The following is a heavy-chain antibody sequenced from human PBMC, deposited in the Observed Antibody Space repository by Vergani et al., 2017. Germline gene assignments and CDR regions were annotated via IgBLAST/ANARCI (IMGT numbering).Heavy chain of an antibody. D-gene: IGHD6-13*01. Sequence: QLQLQESGPGLVKPSETLSLTCTVSGGSISSGSYYWSWIRQPAGKGLEWIGYIYYSGSTNYNPSLKSRVTISVDTSKNQFSLKLSSVTAADTAVYYCARDRRAAAGYVAYYYYYGMDVWGQGTTVTVSS. V-gene: IGHV4-61*10. CDR2: IYYSGST. CDR3: ARDRRAAAGYVAYYYYYGMDV. CDR1: GGSISSGSYY. J-gene: IGHJ6*02.